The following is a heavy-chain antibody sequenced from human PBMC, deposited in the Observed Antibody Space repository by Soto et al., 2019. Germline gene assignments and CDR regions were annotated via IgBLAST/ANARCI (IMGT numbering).Heavy chain of an antibody. J-gene: IGHJ4*02. V-gene: IGHV3-23*01. CDR3: AKDGNWLDVFLDL. CDR1: GIDFSNYA. D-gene: IGHD6-19*01. CDR2: SSTSGRST. Sequence: GGSLRPSCVVSGIDFSNYAMTWVRQAPGKGLEWVAISSTSGRSTYHADSVRGRFTISRDNSKNTLYLHMTNLRAEDTAVYYCAKDGNWLDVFLDLWGQGTPVTVSS.